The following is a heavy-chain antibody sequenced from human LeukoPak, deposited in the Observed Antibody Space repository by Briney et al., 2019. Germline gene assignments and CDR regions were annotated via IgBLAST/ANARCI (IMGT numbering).Heavy chain of an antibody. CDR3: ARSGARYCSGGSCSYDY. D-gene: IGHD2-15*01. V-gene: IGHV1-18*01. Sequence: GASVKVSCKTTGYTFTSYGIIWVRKAPGQELEWMGWISAYNGNTNYAQKLQGRVTMTTDTSTSTAYMELRSLRSDDTAVYYCARSGARYCSGGSCSYDYWGQGTLVTVSS. CDR2: ISAYNGNT. CDR1: GYTFTSYG. J-gene: IGHJ4*02.